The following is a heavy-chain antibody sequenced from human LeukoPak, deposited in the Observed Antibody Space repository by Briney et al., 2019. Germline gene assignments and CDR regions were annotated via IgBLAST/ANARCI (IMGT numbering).Heavy chain of an antibody. V-gene: IGHV1-3*01. Sequence: ASVKVSCKASGYTFTSYAMHWVRQAPGQRLEWMGWINAGNGNTKYSQKFQGRVTITRDTSASTAYMELSSLRSEDTAVYYCARDLRGRRVPGGYYYYGMDVWGQGTTVTVSS. CDR1: GYTFTSYA. CDR2: INAGNGNT. J-gene: IGHJ6*02. D-gene: IGHD3-10*01. CDR3: ARDLRGRRVPGGYYYYGMDV.